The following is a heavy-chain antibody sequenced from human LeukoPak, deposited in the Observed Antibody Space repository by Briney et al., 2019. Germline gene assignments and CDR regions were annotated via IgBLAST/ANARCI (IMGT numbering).Heavy chain of an antibody. J-gene: IGHJ6*02. D-gene: IGHD2-2*01. CDR1: GFTFSSYA. CDR3: ARTVVVPAAIVGAFDYYYGMDV. CDR2: IKQDGSEK. Sequence: GGSLRLSCAASGFTFSSYAMSWVRQAPGKGLEWVANIKQDGSEKYYVDSVKGRFTISRDNAKNSLYLQMNSLRAEDTAVYYCARTVVVPAAIVGAFDYYYGMDVWGQGTTVTVSS. V-gene: IGHV3-7*01.